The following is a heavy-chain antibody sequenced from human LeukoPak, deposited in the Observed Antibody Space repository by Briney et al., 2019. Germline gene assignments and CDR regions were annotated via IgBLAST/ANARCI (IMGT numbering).Heavy chain of an antibody. D-gene: IGHD3-10*01. CDR2: ISSSSSYI. CDR1: GFTFSSYS. J-gene: IGHJ4*02. Sequence: GGSLRLSCAASGFTFSSYSMNWVRQAPGKGLEWVSSISSSSSYIYYADSVKGRFTISRDNAKNSLYLQMNSLRAEDTAVYYCARDLEITYYYGSGSFSFGYWGQGTLVTVSS. V-gene: IGHV3-21*01. CDR3: ARDLEITYYYGSGSFSFGY.